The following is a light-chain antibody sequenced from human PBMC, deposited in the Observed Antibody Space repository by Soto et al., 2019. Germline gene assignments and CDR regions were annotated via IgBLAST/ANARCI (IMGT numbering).Light chain of an antibody. CDR1: QSISSW. Sequence: IQMTQSPSTRSSSVGDRVTITCRASQSISSWLAWYQQKPGKAPKVLIFDASSLESGVPSRFSGSGSATEFTLTISSLKPDDGATYYCQQYSTYPWTFGQGTKVDIK. J-gene: IGKJ1*01. CDR3: QQYSTYPWT. CDR2: DAS. V-gene: IGKV1-5*01.